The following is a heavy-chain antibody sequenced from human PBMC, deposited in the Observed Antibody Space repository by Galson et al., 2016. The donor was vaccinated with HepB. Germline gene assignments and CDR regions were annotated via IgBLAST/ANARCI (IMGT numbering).Heavy chain of an antibody. CDR2: IYPGDSDT. V-gene: IGHV5-51*01. CDR1: GYTFAYHW. CDR3: ARLSRMTAIHGRDAFDI. D-gene: IGHD2-21*02. J-gene: IGHJ3*02. Sequence: QSGAEVKKPGESLKISCEAIGYTFAYHWIGWVRQMPGKGLEWMGIIYPGDSDTTYNPSFLGQVTISADKSTNTAYLQWSSLKASDTAMYYCARLSRMTAIHGRDAFDIWGQGTMVAVS.